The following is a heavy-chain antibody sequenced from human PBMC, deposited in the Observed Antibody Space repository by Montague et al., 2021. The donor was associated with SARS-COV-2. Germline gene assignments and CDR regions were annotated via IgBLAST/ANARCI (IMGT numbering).Heavy chain of an antibody. J-gene: IGHJ4*02. CDR3: ARAQNTCFIANCVNYFED. D-gene: IGHD1-1*01. CDR1: GGSISSYY. CDR2: VHYTGST. Sequence: SETLSLTCEVSGGSISSYYWSWIRQSPGKGLEWIGYVHYTGSTKYNPSLKTRVTLSLDTPKKHCSLKLKSVTTADTAVYYCARAQNTCFIANCVNYFEDWGLGALVTVSS. V-gene: IGHV4-59*01.